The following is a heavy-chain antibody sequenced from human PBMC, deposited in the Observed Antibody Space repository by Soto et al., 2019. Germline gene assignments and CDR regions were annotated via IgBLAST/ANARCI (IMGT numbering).Heavy chain of an antibody. CDR3: AGESRHWYSSGLRDY. D-gene: IGHD6-19*01. CDR1: GYTFTSYG. Sequence: GASVKVSCKASGYTFTSYGISWVRHAPGQGLEWMGWISAYNGNTNYAQKLQGRVTMTTDTSTSTAYMELRSLRSDDTAVYYCAGESRHWYSSGLRDYWGQGTLVTVSS. CDR2: ISAYNGNT. V-gene: IGHV1-18*01. J-gene: IGHJ4*02.